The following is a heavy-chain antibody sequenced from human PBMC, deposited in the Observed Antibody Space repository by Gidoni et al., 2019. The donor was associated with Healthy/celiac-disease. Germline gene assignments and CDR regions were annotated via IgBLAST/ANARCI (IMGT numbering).Heavy chain of an antibody. J-gene: IGHJ5*02. CDR1: GGTFSSYA. CDR2: IIPIFGTA. D-gene: IGHD6-6*01. V-gene: IGHV1-69*01. CDR3: ARAYREYSSSEDWFDP. Sequence: QVQLVQSGAEVKKPGSSVKVSCKASGGTFSSYAISWVRQAPGQGLEWMGGIIPIFGTANYAQKSQGRVTITADESTSTAYMELSSLRSENTAVYYCARAYREYSSSEDWFDPWGQGTLVTVSS.